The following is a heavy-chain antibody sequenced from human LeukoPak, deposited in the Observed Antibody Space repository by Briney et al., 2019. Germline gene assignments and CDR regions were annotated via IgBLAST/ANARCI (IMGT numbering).Heavy chain of an antibody. V-gene: IGHV3-74*01. CDR1: GFTFSSYW. CDR2: INSDGSST. Sequence: GGSLRLSCAASGFTFSSYWMHWVRQAPGKGLVWVSRINSDGSSTSYADSVKGRFTISRDNAKNSLYLQMNSLRAEDMALYYCAKGYGPYSSSWTTLNFDYWGQGTLVTVSS. J-gene: IGHJ4*02. CDR3: AKGYGPYSSSWTTLNFDY. D-gene: IGHD6-13*01.